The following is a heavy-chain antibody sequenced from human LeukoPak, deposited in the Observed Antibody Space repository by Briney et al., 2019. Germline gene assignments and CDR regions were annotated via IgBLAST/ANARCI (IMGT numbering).Heavy chain of an antibody. D-gene: IGHD3-3*01. V-gene: IGHV4-38-2*02. CDR3: ARAITIFGVVISGVWFDP. CDR1: GYSISSAYY. CDR2: INHSGST. J-gene: IGHJ5*02. Sequence: SETLSLTCTVSGYSISSAYYWGWIRQPPGKGLEWIGEINHSGSTNYNPSLKSRVTISVDTSKNQFSLKLSSVTAADTAVYYCARAITIFGVVISGVWFDPWGQGTLVTVSS.